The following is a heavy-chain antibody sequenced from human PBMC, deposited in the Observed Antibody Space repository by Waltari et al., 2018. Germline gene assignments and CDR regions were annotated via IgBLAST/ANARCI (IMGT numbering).Heavy chain of an antibody. CDR2: IKPVLGTT. CDR1: GGTFGRYA. D-gene: IGHD2-21*01. J-gene: IGHJ2*01. Sequence: QVQLVQSGSAVKKPGSSVKVSCKASGGTFGRYAVSWVRQAPGQGLEWVGGIKPVLGTTSYAQKFQDRVTLIADDSSSTVYMELSSLKSDDTAVYYCARDRHFSDGGAYYESGLWGRGTLVTVSS. CDR3: ARDRHFSDGGAYYESGL. V-gene: IGHV1-69*13.